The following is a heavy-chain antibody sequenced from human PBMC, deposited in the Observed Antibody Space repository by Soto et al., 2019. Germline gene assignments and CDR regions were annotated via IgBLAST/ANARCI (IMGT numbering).Heavy chain of an antibody. V-gene: IGHV3-53*02. Sequence: EVQLVETGGGLIQPGGSLRLSCAASGFTVSSNYMSWVRQAPGKGLEWVSVIYSGGSTYYADSVKGRFTISRDNSKITLSLQMNSLRAEGTAVYYCASYSYGLYYFDYWGQGTLVTVSS. CDR1: GFTVSSNY. J-gene: IGHJ4*02. CDR2: IYSGGST. D-gene: IGHD5-18*01. CDR3: ASYSYGLYYFDY.